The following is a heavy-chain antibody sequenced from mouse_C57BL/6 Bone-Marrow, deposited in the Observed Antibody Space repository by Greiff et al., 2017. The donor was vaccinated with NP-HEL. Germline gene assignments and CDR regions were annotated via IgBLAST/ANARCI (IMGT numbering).Heavy chain of an antibody. CDR2: INPNNGGT. CDR1: GYTFTDYY. CDR3: ARATYYDYDGAMGY. D-gene: IGHD2-4*01. Sequence: EVQLQQSGPELVKPGASVKISCKASGYTFTDYYVNWVKQSPGKSLEWIGDINPNNGGTSYNQKFKGKATLTVDKSSSTAYMELRSLTSEDSAVYYCARATYYDYDGAMGYWGQGTSVTVSS. V-gene: IGHV1-26*01. J-gene: IGHJ4*01.